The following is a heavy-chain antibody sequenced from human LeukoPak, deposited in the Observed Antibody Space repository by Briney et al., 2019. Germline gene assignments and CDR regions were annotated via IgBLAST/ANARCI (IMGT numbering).Heavy chain of an antibody. J-gene: IGHJ5*02. Sequence: ASVRVSCKASGYTLTVYYMYWVRQAPGQGLEWMGCINPNSGDTKYAQKFQGRVTMTRDTSMNTAYMELSRLRSDDTAIYYCARGGYVIVRDWFDPWGQGTLVTVSS. CDR2: INPNSGDT. CDR1: GYTLTVYY. V-gene: IGHV1-2*02. D-gene: IGHD3-16*01. CDR3: ARGGYVIVRDWFDP.